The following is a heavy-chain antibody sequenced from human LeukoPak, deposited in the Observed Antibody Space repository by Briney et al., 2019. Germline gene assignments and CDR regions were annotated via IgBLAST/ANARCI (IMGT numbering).Heavy chain of an antibody. CDR1: GDSVSRNSAA. Sequence: SQTLSLTCDISGDSVSRNSAAWNWIKQSPSRGLEWLGRTYYRAQSFNDYAASVKGRISINPDTSKNQFPLQLNSVTPEDTAVYYCAEGMGMFDHWGQGTLVTVSS. CDR3: AEGMGMFDH. J-gene: IGHJ4*02. V-gene: IGHV6-1*01. CDR2: TYYRAQSFN. D-gene: IGHD7-27*01.